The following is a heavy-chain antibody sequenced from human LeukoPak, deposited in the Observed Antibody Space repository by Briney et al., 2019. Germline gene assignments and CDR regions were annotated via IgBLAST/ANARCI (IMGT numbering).Heavy chain of an antibody. D-gene: IGHD6-19*01. CDR3: ASDGAWGIAVASTLDY. CDR2: IYDSGST. V-gene: IGHV4-30-4*08. J-gene: IGHJ4*02. Sequence: SQTLSLTCTVSGGSISSGAYYWSWIRQPPGKGLVWIGNIYDSGSTYYNPSLKSRVTISVDTSKTQLFLKLSSVTAPAPAADYCASDGAWGIAVASTLDYWGQGTLVTVSS. CDR1: GGSISSGAYY.